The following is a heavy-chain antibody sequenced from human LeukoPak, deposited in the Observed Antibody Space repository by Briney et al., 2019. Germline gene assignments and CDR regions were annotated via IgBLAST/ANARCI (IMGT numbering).Heavy chain of an antibody. CDR3: ARIQPDYYGSGSHQNYMDV. V-gene: IGHV4-4*07. D-gene: IGHD3-10*01. Sequence: PSETLSLTCTVSGGSISSYYWSWIRQPAGKGLEWIGRIYTSGNTNYNPSLKSRVTISLDTSKNQFSLNLSSVTAADTAVYYCARIQPDYYGSGSHQNYMDVWGKGTTVTISS. J-gene: IGHJ6*03. CDR2: IYTSGNT. CDR1: GGSISSYY.